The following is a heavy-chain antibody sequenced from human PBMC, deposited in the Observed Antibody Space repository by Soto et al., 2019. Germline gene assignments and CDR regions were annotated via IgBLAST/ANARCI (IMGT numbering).Heavy chain of an antibody. CDR1: GSTFSTYS. Sequence: SVKVSCKTSGSTFSTYSIVWVRQAPGEGLEWMGGIIPLFGTANYAQKFQDRVTITADKSTNTAFMELSSLKSEDTAMYYCASSSGNNYGVGTNYYFDYWGQGTLVTVS. J-gene: IGHJ4*02. V-gene: IGHV1-69*06. D-gene: IGHD1-26*01. CDR2: IIPLFGTA. CDR3: ASSSGNNYGVGTNYYFDY.